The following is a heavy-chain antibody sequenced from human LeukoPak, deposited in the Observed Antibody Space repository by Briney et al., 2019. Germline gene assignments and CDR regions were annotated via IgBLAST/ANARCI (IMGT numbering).Heavy chain of an antibody. CDR1: GVSISRGDYS. CDR3: ARGEWYFDY. CDR2: IYYSGST. D-gene: IGHD3-3*01. V-gene: IGHV4-30-4*08. Sequence: SQTLSLTCTVSGVSISRGDYSWSWIRQPPGKGLEWIGYIYYSGSTYYNPSLKSRVTISVDTSKNQFSLKLSSVTAADTAVYSCARGEWYFDYWGQGTLVTVSS. J-gene: IGHJ4*02.